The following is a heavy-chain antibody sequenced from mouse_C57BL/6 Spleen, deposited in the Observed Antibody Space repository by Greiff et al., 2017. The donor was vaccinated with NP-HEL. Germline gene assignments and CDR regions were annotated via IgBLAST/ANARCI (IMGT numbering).Heavy chain of an antibody. V-gene: IGHV14-2*01. CDR1: GFNIKDYY. J-gene: IGHJ3*01. CDR3: ARGQLRLSWFAY. CDR2: IDPDDGET. D-gene: IGHD3-2*02. Sequence: VQLKESGAELVKPGASVKLSCTASGFNIKDYYMHWVKQRTEQGLEWIGRIDPDDGETKYAPKFQGKATITADTSSNTAYLQLSSLTSEDTAVYYCARGQLRLSWFAYWGQGTLVTVSA.